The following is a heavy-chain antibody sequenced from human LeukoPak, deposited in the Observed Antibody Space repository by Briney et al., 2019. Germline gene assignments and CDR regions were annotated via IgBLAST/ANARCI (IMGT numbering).Heavy chain of an antibody. Sequence: PGGSLRLSCAASGFTFSDYYMSWSRQAPGKGLEWISYITNSGSTIYYADSVKGRFTISRDNAKNSLYLQMNSLRAEDTAVYYCARTPSIAAAGTPPTVTTYYFDYWGQGTLVTVSS. J-gene: IGHJ4*02. CDR3: ARTPSIAAAGTPPTVTTYYFDY. V-gene: IGHV3-11*04. D-gene: IGHD6-13*01. CDR1: GFTFSDYY. CDR2: ITNSGSTI.